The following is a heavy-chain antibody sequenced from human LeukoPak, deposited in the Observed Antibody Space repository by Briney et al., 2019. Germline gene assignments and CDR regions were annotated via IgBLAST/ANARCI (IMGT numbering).Heavy chain of an antibody. CDR2: TYYSGST. J-gene: IGHJ4*02. CDR1: GGSISSYY. Sequence: SETLSLTCTVSGGSISSYYWGWIRQPPGKGLEWIGSTYYSGSTYYNPSLKSRVTISVDTSKNQFSLKLSSVTAADTAVYYCAVAVAGWVPYDYWGQGTLVTVSS. CDR3: AVAVAGWVPYDY. V-gene: IGHV4-39*07. D-gene: IGHD6-19*01.